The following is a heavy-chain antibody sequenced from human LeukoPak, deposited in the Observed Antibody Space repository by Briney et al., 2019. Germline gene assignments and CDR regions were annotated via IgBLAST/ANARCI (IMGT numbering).Heavy chain of an antibody. J-gene: IGHJ3*01. CDR1: GGSISSYY. Sequence: SETLSLTCTVSGGSISSYYWNWIRQPPGKGLEWIGYIFYTGSTDYNPSLKSRVTMSVDTSRNQFSLKLSSVTAADTAVYYCAREDSYGFAFGVWGQGTMVTVSS. CDR2: IFYTGST. CDR3: AREDSYGFAFGV. V-gene: IGHV4-59*01. D-gene: IGHD5-18*01.